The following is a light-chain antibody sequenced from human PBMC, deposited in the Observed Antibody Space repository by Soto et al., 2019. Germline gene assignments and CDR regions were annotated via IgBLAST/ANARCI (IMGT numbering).Light chain of an antibody. CDR1: SSDVGGDNY. J-gene: IGLJ1*01. CDR2: DVN. Sequence: QSVLTQPRSVSGAPLQSVTISCTGTSSDVGGDNYFSWYQQHPGKALKLMIYDVNKRPSGLPVRFSGSKSGNTASLTITGIQYEDEADYYCCSYAGSYTYVFGTGTKVSVL. V-gene: IGLV2-11*01. CDR3: CSYAGSYTYV.